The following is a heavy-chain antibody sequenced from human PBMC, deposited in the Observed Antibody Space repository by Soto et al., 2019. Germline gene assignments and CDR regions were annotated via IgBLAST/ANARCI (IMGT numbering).Heavy chain of an antibody. Sequence: QVQLVQSGAEVKKPGSSVKVSCKASGGTFISYAISWVRQAPGRGLEWMGGIIPVFGTSNYTQKFQGRVTITADESTCTAYMELSSLRSEDTALYYCARGRVTPYLTAFDYWGQGTLVTVSS. V-gene: IGHV1-69*01. CDR3: ARGRVTPYLTAFDY. D-gene: IGHD1-20*01. CDR1: GGTFISYA. J-gene: IGHJ4*02. CDR2: IIPVFGTS.